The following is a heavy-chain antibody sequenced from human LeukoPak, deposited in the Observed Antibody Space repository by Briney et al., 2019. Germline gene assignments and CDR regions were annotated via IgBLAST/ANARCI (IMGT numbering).Heavy chain of an antibody. J-gene: IGHJ4*02. Sequence: GGSLRLSCAPSGFTVSSNYMSWVRQAPGGGLEWVSVIYSSGMTYYGDSVKGRFTISRDNSKNTLYFHMNSLRAEETAVYYCARDLYGVSHDYWGQGTLVTVSS. CDR2: IYSSGMT. V-gene: IGHV3-53*01. D-gene: IGHD4-17*01. CDR3: ARDLYGVSHDY. CDR1: GFTVSSNY.